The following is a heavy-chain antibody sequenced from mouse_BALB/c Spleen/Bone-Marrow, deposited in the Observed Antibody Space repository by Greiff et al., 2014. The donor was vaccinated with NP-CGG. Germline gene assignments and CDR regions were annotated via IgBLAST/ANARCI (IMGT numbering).Heavy chain of an antibody. Sequence: QVQLQQSGAELVRPGSSVKISCKSSGYVFSTYWINWVKQRPGQGLEWIGQIYPGDGDTDFNGKFKDKATLTADESSNTAYMQLSSLTSEDSAVYLCARGGISVDYWGQGTTLTVSS. CDR2: IYPGDGDT. V-gene: IGHV1-80*01. CDR3: ARGGISVDY. J-gene: IGHJ2*01. CDR1: GYVFSTYW.